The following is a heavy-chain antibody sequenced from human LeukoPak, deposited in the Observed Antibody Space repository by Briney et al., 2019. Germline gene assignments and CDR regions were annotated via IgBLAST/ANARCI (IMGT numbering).Heavy chain of an antibody. D-gene: IGHD2-21*02. J-gene: IGHJ4*02. CDR1: GFTVTSYA. CDR2: ISSGGDIT. V-gene: IGHV3-23*01. Sequence: GGSLRLSCATSGFTVTSYAMSWVRQTPEKGLEWVSSISSGGDITHHADSVMGRFTISRDISKNTLYLEMNSLRAEDTAVYYCAKSDCGGDCYLLDYWGRGTLVTVSS. CDR3: AKSDCGGDCYLLDY.